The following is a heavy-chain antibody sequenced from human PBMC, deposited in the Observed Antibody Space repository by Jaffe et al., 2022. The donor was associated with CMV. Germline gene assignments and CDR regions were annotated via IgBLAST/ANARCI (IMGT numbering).Heavy chain of an antibody. CDR2: IRSSGNYA. J-gene: IGHJ4*02. V-gene: IGHV3-11*06. Sequence: QVQLVESGGGLVKPGGSLRLSCAASGFTFSDYYMTWIRQAPGKGLEWLSYIRSSGNYANYADSVRGRFTISRDNAKDSLYLQMNSLRAEDTAVYYCVRGIYGAYDYWGQGTLVTVSS. D-gene: IGHD4-17*01. CDR3: VRGIYGAYDY. CDR1: GFTFSDYY.